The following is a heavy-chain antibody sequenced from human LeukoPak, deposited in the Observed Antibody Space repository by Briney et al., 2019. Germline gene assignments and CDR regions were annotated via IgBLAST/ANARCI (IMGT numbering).Heavy chain of an antibody. D-gene: IGHD6-6*01. CDR3: ARVKYSSSSGWFDP. J-gene: IGHJ5*02. CDR2: INPNSGGT. CDR1: GYTFTGYY. Sequence: GASVKVSCKASGYTFTGYYMHRVRQAPGQGLEWMGWINPNSGGTNYAQKFQGRVTMTRDTSISTAYMELSRLRSDDTAVYYCARVKYSSSSGWFDPWGQGTLVTVSS. V-gene: IGHV1-2*02.